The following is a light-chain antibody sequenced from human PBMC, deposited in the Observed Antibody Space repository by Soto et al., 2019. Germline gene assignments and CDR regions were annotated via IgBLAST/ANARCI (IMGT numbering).Light chain of an antibody. V-gene: IGKV3-11*01. J-gene: IGKJ2*01. CDR2: DAS. Sequence: EIVLTQSPATLSLSPGGSATLSCRTSHSVSSYLAWYQQKPGQAPRLLIYDASHRATGIPARFSGSVSGTDFALTISSLEPEDFAVYYCQQRTNRMYTFGQGSKLEIK. CDR1: HSVSSY. CDR3: QQRTNRMYT.